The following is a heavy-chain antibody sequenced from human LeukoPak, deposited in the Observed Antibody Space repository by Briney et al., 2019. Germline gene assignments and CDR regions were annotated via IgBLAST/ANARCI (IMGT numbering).Heavy chain of an antibody. Sequence: GGSLRLSCAASGFTFSDYYMSWIRQAPGKGLEWVANIKQDGSEKYYVDSVKGRFTISRDNAKNSLYLQMNSLRAEDTAVYYGSRDHKGALDYWGQGTLVTVSS. CDR2: IKQDGSEK. D-gene: IGHD1-26*01. CDR3: SRDHKGALDY. CDR1: GFTFSDYY. V-gene: IGHV3-7*01. J-gene: IGHJ4*02.